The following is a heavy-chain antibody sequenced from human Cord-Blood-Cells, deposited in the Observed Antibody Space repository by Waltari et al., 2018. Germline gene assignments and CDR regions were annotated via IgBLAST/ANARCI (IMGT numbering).Heavy chain of an antibody. CDR3: ASSIVGARDPWYFDL. Sequence: QVQLQESGPGLVKPSGTLSLTCAVSGGSISSSNWWSWVRQPPGKGLEWIGEIYHSGSTNYNPSLKSRVTISVEKSKNQVSLKLSSVTAADTAVDFWASSIVGARDPWYFDLWGRGTLVTVSS. D-gene: IGHD1-26*01. J-gene: IGHJ2*01. V-gene: IGHV4-4*02. CDR1: GGSISSSNW. CDR2: IYHSGST.